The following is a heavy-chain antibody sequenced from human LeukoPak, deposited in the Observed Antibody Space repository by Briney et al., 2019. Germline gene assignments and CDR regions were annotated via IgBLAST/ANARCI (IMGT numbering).Heavy chain of an antibody. V-gene: IGHV3-30-3*01. Sequence: GGSLRLSCAASGFTFSTYAMHWVRQAPGKGLEWVALISYDGSNKDYADSVKGRFTISRDNSKDTLYLQMNSLRAEDTAVYYCASRRLWLQNGESAFDYWGQGTLVTVSS. J-gene: IGHJ4*02. CDR1: GFTFSTYA. CDR3: ASRRLWLQNGESAFDY. CDR2: ISYDGSNK. D-gene: IGHD5-18*01.